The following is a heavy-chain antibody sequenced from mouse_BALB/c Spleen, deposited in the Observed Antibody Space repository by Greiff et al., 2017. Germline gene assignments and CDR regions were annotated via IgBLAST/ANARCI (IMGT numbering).Heavy chain of an antibody. CDR3: ARDRGITTAYYFDY. Sequence: VQVVESGPGLVAPSQSLSITCTVSGFSLTSYGVHWVRQPPGKGLEWLGVIWAGGSTNYNSALMSRLSISKDNSKSQVFLKMNSLQTDDTAMYYCARDRGITTAYYFDYWGQGTTLTVSS. V-gene: IGHV2-9*02. CDR1: GFSLTSYG. CDR2: IWAGGST. J-gene: IGHJ2*01. D-gene: IGHD1-2*01.